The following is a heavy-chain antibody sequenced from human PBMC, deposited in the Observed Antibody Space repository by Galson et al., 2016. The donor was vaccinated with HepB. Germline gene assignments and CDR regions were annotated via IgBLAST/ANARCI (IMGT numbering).Heavy chain of an antibody. Sequence: TLSLTCIVSGGSISSRGYYWNWIRQHPEKGLEWIGYIYHSGSTFYNPSLKSRLIISVDTSKNQFSLNLNSMTAADTAVYYCARSSMKGHHDENGWSLFIWGQGTLVTVSS. V-gene: IGHV4-31*03. D-gene: IGHD2-15*01. J-gene: IGHJ4*02. CDR2: IYHSGST. CDR3: ARSSMKGHHDENGWSLFI. CDR1: GGSISSRGYY.